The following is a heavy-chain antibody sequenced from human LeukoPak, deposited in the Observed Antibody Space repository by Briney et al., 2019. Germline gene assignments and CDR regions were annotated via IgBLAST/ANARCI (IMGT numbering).Heavy chain of an antibody. CDR1: GFTFSSYG. D-gene: IGHD3-22*01. Sequence: PGRSLRLSCAASGFTFSSYGMHWVRQAPGKGLEWVAVISYDGSNKYYADSVKGRFTISRDNSKNTLYLQMNSLRAEDTAVYYCAIDREISSGYHYFDYWGQGTLVTVSS. J-gene: IGHJ4*02. CDR3: AIDREISSGYHYFDY. CDR2: ISYDGSNK. V-gene: IGHV3-30*03.